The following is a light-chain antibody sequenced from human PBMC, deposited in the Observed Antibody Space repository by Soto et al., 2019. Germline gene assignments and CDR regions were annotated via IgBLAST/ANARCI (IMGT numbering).Light chain of an antibody. CDR1: QSVAYTY. CDR2: GAS. Sequence: IVLTQSPGTLSLSPGARATLSCRASQSVAYTYLAWYQQKPGQAPRLLIYGASTRATGVPARFSGSGSGTEFTLTITSLQSEDFAVYCCQQYNNWPLTFGPGKQREIK. CDR3: QQYNNWPLT. V-gene: IGKV3D-15*01. J-gene: IGKJ5*01.